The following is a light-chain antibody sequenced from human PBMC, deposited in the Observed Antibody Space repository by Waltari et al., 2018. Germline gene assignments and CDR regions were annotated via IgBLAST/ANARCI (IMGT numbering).Light chain of an antibody. CDR1: QSVFYSSTKKNH. CDR3: QQYYSNPLT. J-gene: IGKJ4*01. V-gene: IGKV4-1*01. CDR2: WGS. Sequence: DNVLTQSPDSLAVSLGERATINCTSSQSVFYSSTKKNHVAWYQQKPGQPPKLLISWGSTREIGVPDRFTGSGSGTDFTLTISSLQAEDVAVYYCQQYYSNPLTFGGGTTVEIK.